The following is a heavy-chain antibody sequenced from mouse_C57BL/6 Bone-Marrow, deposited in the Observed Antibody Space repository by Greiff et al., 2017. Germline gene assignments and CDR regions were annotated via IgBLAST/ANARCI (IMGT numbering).Heavy chain of an antibody. Sequence: EVQLQESGAELVRPGASVKLSCTASGFNIKDDYMHWVKQRPEPGLEWIGWIDPENGDTEYASKFQGKATITADTSSNTAYLQLSSLTSEDTAVYYCLYRSFFAYWGQGTLVTVSA. CDR1: GFNIKDDY. D-gene: IGHD1-3*01. CDR2: IDPENGDT. J-gene: IGHJ3*01. CDR3: LYRSFFAY. V-gene: IGHV14-4*01.